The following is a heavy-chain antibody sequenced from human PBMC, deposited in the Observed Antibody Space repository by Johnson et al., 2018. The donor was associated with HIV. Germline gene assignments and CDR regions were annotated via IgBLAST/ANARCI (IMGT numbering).Heavy chain of an antibody. CDR1: GFTFSSYA. J-gene: IGHJ3*02. CDR3: AKDRNGGAFDI. CDR2: ISYDGSNK. Sequence: VQLVESGGGVVQPGRSLRLSCAASGFTFSSYAMHWVRQAPGKGLEWVAVISYDGSNKYYADSVKGRLTISRDNSKNTLYLQMNSLRAEDTAVYYCAKDRNGGAFDIWGQGTMVTVSS. V-gene: IGHV3-30-3*01. D-gene: IGHD1-14*01.